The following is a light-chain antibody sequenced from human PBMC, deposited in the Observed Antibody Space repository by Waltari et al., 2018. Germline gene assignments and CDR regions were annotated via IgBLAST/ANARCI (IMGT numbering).Light chain of an antibody. J-gene: IGKJ4*01. CDR1: QTSNNNF. CDR3: QQYDGSVLT. Sequence: TSSQTSNNNFLVWYHQKPGQAPRLIIHGASSRATGFPDRFSGSGSGTDFTLTISSLKPEDSAVYYCQQYDGSVLTFGGGTKVEI. V-gene: IGKV3-20*01. CDR2: GAS.